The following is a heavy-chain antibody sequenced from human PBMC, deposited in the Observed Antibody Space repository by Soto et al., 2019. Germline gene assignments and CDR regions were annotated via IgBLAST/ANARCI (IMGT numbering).Heavy chain of an antibody. Sequence: QVQLQESGPGLVKPSQTLSLTCTVSGGSISSGGYYWSWIRQHPGKGLEWIGYIYYSGSTYYNPSLTCRVTISVYTSKNQFSLKLTSVTAAHTAVYYCARCAYFYGSRSPYYFDYSGQGTLVTVSS. D-gene: IGHD3-10*01. CDR3: ARCAYFYGSRSPYYFDY. J-gene: IGHJ4*02. CDR1: GGSISSGGYY. V-gene: IGHV4-31*03. CDR2: IYYSGST.